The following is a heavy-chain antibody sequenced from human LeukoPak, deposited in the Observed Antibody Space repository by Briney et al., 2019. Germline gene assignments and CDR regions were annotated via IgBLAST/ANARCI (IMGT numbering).Heavy chain of an antibody. J-gene: IGHJ5*01. CDR2: IHYSGST. V-gene: IGHV4-59*01. D-gene: IGHD3-22*01. CDR1: GGSLSSYY. CDR3: ARMSLHYYDSSGYYWFNWFDS. Sequence: SETLSLTCTVSGGSLSSYYWSWIRQPPGKGLEWIGHIHYSGSTNYNPSLKSRVTISLDTSKNQFSLKLSSVTAADTAFYYCARMSLHYYDSSGYYWFNWFDSWGQGTQVTVSS.